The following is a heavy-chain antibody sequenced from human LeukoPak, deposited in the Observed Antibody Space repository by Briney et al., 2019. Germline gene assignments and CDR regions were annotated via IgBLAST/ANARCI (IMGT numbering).Heavy chain of an antibody. V-gene: IGHV3-21*01. CDR1: GFTFSSYS. Sequence: GGSLRLSCAASGFTFSSYSMNWVRQAPGKGLEWVSSFNGRSGYIYYADSVKGRFTISRDNAKNSLYLQMNSLRAEDTAVYYCARDPPLGYCSSSSCPHLDYWGQGTLVTVSS. CDR2: FNGRSGYI. D-gene: IGHD2-2*01. CDR3: ARDPPLGYCSSSSCPHLDY. J-gene: IGHJ4*02.